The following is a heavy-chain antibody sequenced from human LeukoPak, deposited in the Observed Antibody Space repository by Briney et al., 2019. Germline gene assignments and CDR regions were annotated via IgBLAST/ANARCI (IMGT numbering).Heavy chain of an antibody. CDR2: ISAYNGNT. J-gene: IGHJ4*02. D-gene: IGHD4-17*01. CDR1: GYTFTSYG. Sequence: ASVKVSCTASGYTFTSYGISWVRQAPGQGLEWMGWISAYNGNTNYAQKLQGRVTMTTDTSTSTAYMELRSLRSDDTAVYYCARSNPATVTTNYWGQGTLVTVSS. V-gene: IGHV1-18*01. CDR3: ARSNPATVTTNY.